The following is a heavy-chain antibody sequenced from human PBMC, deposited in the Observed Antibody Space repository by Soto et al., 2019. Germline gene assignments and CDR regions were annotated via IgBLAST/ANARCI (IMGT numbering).Heavy chain of an antibody. CDR3: ARDKARQQLGGNYYFILDV. CDR2: IMPFFRKP. CDR1: GGTFSTSA. J-gene: IGHJ6*03. V-gene: IGHV1-69*12. D-gene: IGHD3-3*02. Sequence: QVQLEQSGAEVKKPGSSVKVSCKASGGTFSTSAISWVRQAPGQGLWWMGGIMPFFRKPDYAQKFQGRVTVTADDSTSTAYMELSGLRSDDTAVYYCARDKARQQLGGNYYFILDVWGQGTTVIVSS.